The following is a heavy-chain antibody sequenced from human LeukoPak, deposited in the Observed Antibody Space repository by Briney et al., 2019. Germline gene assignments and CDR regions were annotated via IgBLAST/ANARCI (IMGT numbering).Heavy chain of an antibody. CDR2: IFTSGSP. CDR3: ARRWNYKDSFDL. CDR1: GGFISSGTHY. D-gene: IGHD3-22*01. V-gene: IGHV4-61*02. J-gene: IGHJ3*01. Sequence: SETLSLTRDVSGGFISSGTHYWTWIRQPVGKGLEWLGRIFTSGSPTYNSSLESRLTISIDKSKNQFFLKLSSVTAADTAVYYCARRWNYKDSFDLWGQGKMVTVSS.